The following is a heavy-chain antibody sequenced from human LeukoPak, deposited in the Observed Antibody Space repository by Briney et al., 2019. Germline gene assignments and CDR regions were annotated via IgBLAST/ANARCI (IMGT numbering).Heavy chain of an antibody. D-gene: IGHD3-3*01. Sequence: SETLSLTCAVYGGSFSGYYWSWIRQPPGKGLEWIGEINHSGSTNYNPSLKSRVTISVDTSKNQFSLKLSSVTAADTAVYYCARSLGLYDFWSGYQMYYFDYWGQGTLVTVSS. CDR1: GGSFSGYY. CDR2: INHSGST. CDR3: ARSLGLYDFWSGYQMYYFDY. V-gene: IGHV4-34*01. J-gene: IGHJ4*02.